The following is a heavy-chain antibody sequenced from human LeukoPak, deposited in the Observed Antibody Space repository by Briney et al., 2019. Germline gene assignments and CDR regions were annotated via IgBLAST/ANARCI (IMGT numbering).Heavy chain of an antibody. D-gene: IGHD5-24*01. CDR1: GFTFSSYA. CDR3: ARDSDGYIDYFDY. Sequence: GGSLRLSCTASGFTFSSYAMNWVRQAPGKGLEWVSGIGAGGTFTYYADSVKGRFTISRDNSKNTLYLQMNSLRAEDAAVYYCARDSDGYIDYFDYWGQGTLVTVSS. CDR2: IGAGGTFT. V-gene: IGHV3-23*01. J-gene: IGHJ4*02.